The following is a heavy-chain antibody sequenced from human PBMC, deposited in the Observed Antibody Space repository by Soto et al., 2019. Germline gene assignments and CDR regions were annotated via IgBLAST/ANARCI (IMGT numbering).Heavy chain of an antibody. CDR1: GGSISSGGYY. CDR3: PSCPRLAWCDP. Sequence: QVQLQESGPGLVKPSQTLSLTCTVSGGSISSGGYYWSWIRQHPGKGLEWIGYLYYSGSTYYNPSLQRRVNISVDPSKNQFSPKRSSVTAADTAVYYCPSCPRLAWCDPWGRGTLVTVSS. CDR2: LYYSGST. J-gene: IGHJ5*02. V-gene: IGHV4-31*03. D-gene: IGHD6-25*01.